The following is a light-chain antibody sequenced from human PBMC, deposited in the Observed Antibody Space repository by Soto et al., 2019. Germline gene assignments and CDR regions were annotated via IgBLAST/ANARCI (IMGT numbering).Light chain of an antibody. J-gene: IGKJ2*01. Sequence: EIVLTQSPGNLSLSPGERATLSCRASQSVSSSYLAWYQQKAGQAPRLLIHGVSTRATGVPDRFSGSGSGTDFTLTISRLEPEDFAVYYCQQYVTSPYIFGQGTKLEIK. CDR2: GVS. CDR3: QQYVTSPYI. CDR1: QSVSSSY. V-gene: IGKV3-20*01.